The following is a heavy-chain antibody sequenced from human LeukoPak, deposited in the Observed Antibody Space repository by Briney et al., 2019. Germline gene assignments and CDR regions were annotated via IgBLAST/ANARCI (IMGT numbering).Heavy chain of an antibody. V-gene: IGHV4-38-2*02. Sequence: GSLRLSCEVSGFTFSTYSMNWVRQAPGKGLEWIGSIYHSGSTYYNPSLKSRVTISVDTSKNQFSLKLSSVTAADTAVYYCARDWGSAVRGENWFDPWGQGTLVTVSS. D-gene: IGHD3-10*01. CDR3: ARDWGSAVRGENWFDP. J-gene: IGHJ5*02. CDR1: GFTFSTYS. CDR2: IYHSGST.